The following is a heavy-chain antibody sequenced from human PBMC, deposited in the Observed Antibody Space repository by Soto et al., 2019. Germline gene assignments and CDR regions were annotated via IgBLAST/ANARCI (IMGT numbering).Heavy chain of an antibody. Sequence: SQTLSLTCAISGDSVSSNSAAWNWIRQSLSKGLDWLGRTYYRSKWYNDYAVSVKSRITINPDTSKNQFSLQLNSVTPEGTAVYYCARELGIAARPFYYYYMDVWGKGTTVTVSS. CDR2: TYYRSKWYN. CDR1: GDSVSSNSAA. V-gene: IGHV6-1*01. CDR3: ARELGIAARPFYYYYMDV. D-gene: IGHD6-6*01. J-gene: IGHJ6*03.